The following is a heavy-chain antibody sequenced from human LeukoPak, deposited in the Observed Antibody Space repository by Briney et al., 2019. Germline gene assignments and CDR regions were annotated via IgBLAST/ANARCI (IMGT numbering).Heavy chain of an antibody. Sequence: GGSLILSCAASGFIFSEYSMNWVRQAPGKGLEWVSSISSGSSYIYYADSVRGRFTISRDNAKKSLYLQMNSLRAEDTAVYYCGRSPYGSGSYYVDYWGQGTPVTVSS. CDR3: GRSPYGSGSYYVDY. CDR2: ISSGSSYI. CDR1: GFIFSEYS. D-gene: IGHD3-10*01. J-gene: IGHJ4*02. V-gene: IGHV3-21*01.